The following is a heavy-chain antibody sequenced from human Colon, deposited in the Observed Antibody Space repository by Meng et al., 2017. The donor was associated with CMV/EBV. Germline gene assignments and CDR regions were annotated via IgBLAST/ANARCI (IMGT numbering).Heavy chain of an antibody. J-gene: IGHJ6*02. CDR2: IHHFGSS. D-gene: IGHD2-2*01. V-gene: IGHV4-34*01. CDR1: GGSFSGYY. CDR3: ARGRTYQYGLDV. Sequence: VRRQQWGAGWLNPSETLSLTWAVDGGSFSGYYWTWIRQPPGKGLEWIGEIHHFGSSNYNPSLKSRVTISVDTSKKQFSLKVDSVTAADTAVYYCARGRTYQYGLDVWGQGTTVTVSS.